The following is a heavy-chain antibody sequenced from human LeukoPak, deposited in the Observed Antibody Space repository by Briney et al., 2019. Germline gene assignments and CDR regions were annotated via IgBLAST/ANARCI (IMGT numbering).Heavy chain of an antibody. CDR1: RFTFSTSW. V-gene: IGHV3-7*01. CDR2: INLDGSKK. Sequence: GGSLRLSCTASRFTFSTSWMAWVRQAPGKGLEWVANINLDGSKKNFVDSVKGRFTISRDNAKNSLYLQMDSLRAEDTAVYYCARDSGYNAFDIWGQGTMVTVSS. J-gene: IGHJ3*02. CDR3: ARDSGYNAFDI. D-gene: IGHD5-18*01.